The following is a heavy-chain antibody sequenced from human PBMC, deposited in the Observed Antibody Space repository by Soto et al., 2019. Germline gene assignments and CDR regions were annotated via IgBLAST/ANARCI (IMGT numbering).Heavy chain of an antibody. Sequence: PGGSLRLSCSASGFTFSSYCMHWVRQAPGKGLVWVSRINSDGSSTSYADSVKGRFTISRDNAENTLYLQMNSLRAEDTAVYYCARDHPLALGGENWFDPWGQGTLVTVSS. D-gene: IGHD3-16*01. CDR2: INSDGSST. CDR1: GFTFSSYC. CDR3: ARDHPLALGGENWFDP. V-gene: IGHV3-74*01. J-gene: IGHJ5*02.